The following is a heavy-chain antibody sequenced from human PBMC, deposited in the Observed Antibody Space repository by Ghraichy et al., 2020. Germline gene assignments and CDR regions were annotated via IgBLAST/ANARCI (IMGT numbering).Heavy chain of an antibody. J-gene: IGHJ4*02. D-gene: IGHD5-12*01. V-gene: IGHV3-48*03. CDR1: GFTFSSYE. CDR3: ARDGPHARIVATRHQFDY. Sequence: GESLNISCAASGFTFSSYEMNWVRQAPGKGLEWVSYISSSGSTIYYADSVKGRFTISRDNAKNSLYLQMNSLRAEDTAVYYCARDGPHARIVATRHQFDYWGQGTLVTVSS. CDR2: ISSSGSTI.